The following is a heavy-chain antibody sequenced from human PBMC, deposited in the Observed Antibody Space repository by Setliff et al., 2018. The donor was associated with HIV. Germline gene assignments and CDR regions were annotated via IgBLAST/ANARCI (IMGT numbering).Heavy chain of an antibody. D-gene: IGHD3-3*01. CDR2: IYYSGGT. V-gene: IGHV4-39*07. Sequence: SETLSLTCTVSGGSISSSTYYWGWVRQPPGKGLEWIGTIYYSGGTYYNPSLKSRVTISVDTSKNQFSLKLSSVTAADTAVYYCARGKVDYNFWSGYLTWGQGTLVTVSS. CDR1: GGSISSSTYY. J-gene: IGHJ5*02. CDR3: ARGKVDYNFWSGYLT.